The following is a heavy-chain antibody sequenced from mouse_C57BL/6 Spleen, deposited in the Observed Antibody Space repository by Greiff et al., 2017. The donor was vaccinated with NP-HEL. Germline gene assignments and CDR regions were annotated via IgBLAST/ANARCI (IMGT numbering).Heavy chain of an antibody. CDR2: IYPGDGDT. CDR1: GYAFSSSW. J-gene: IGHJ2*01. D-gene: IGHD1-1*02. Sequence: QVQLQQSGPEPVKPGASVKISCKASGYAFSSSWMNWVKQRPGKGLEWIGRIYPGDGDTNYNGKFKGKATLTADKSSSTAYMQLSSLTSEDSAVYFCAREGGYLDYWGQGTTLTVSS. V-gene: IGHV1-82*01. CDR3: AREGGYLDY.